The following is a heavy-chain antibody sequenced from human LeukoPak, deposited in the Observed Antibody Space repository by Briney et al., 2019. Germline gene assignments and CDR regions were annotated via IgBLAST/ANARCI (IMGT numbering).Heavy chain of an antibody. D-gene: IGHD1-7*01. J-gene: IGHJ4*02. Sequence: SSVKVSCKASGGTFSSYAISWVRQAPGQGLEWMGGIIPIFGTANYAQKFQGRVTITAEESTSTAYMELSSLRSEDTAVYYCARDHRGTGTIVARFDYWGQGTLVTVSS. V-gene: IGHV1-69*01. CDR3: ARDHRGTGTIVARFDY. CDR2: IIPIFGTA. CDR1: GGTFSSYA.